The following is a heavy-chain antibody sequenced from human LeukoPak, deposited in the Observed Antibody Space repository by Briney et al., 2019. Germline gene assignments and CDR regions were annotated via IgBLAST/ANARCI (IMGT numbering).Heavy chain of an antibody. CDR2: MNPNSGNT. CDR1: GHIFISYY. V-gene: IGHV1-8*01. J-gene: IGHJ4*02. D-gene: IGHD2-15*01. CDR3: ARKGWFSFDY. Sequence: ASVKVSCKASGHIFISYYIHWVRQAPGQGLEWMGWMNPNSGNTGYAQKFQGRVTMTRNTSISTAYMELSSLRSEDTAVYYCARKGWFSFDYWGQGTLVTVSS.